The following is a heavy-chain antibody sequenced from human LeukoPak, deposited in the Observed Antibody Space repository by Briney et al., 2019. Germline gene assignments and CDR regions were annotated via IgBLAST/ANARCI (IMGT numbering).Heavy chain of an antibody. CDR1: GGSVSSGNY. CDR2: IYYSGST. CDR3: ARERWLGHSLDH. J-gene: IGHJ4*02. V-gene: IGHV4-61*01. D-gene: IGHD6-19*01. Sequence: SETLSLTCTVSGGSVSSGNYWSWIRQPPGKGLEWIGYIYYSGSTNYNPSLKSRVTISVGTSKNQFSLKLSSVTAADTAMYYCARERWLGHSLDHWGQGTLVTVSS.